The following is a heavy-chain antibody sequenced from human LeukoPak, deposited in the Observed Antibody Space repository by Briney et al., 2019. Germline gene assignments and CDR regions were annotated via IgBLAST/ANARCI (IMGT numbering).Heavy chain of an antibody. CDR2: INPNSGGT. CDR3: ASNIRLGELGSWFDP. J-gene: IGHJ5*02. CDR1: GYTFTGYY. V-gene: IGHV1-2*02. Sequence: GASVKVSCKASGYTFTGYYMHWVRQAPGQGLEWMGWINPNSGGTNYAQKFQGRVTMTRDTSISTAYMELSRLRSDDTAVYYCASNIRLGELGSWFDPWGQGTLVTVSS. D-gene: IGHD3-16*01.